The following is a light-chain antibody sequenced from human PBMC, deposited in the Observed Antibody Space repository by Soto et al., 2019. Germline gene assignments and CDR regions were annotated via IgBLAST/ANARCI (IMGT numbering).Light chain of an antibody. V-gene: IGKV1D-12*01. CDR2: AAS. CDR1: QGISNW. Sequence: DIQMTPSPSSVSASVVDRVSITCRASQGISNWLAWYQQKPGRAPKLLIYAASSLQSGVSSRFSGSGSGTDFTLTISSLQPEDFVTYYCQQGNSFPFTFGGGTKVDIK. J-gene: IGKJ4*01. CDR3: QQGNSFPFT.